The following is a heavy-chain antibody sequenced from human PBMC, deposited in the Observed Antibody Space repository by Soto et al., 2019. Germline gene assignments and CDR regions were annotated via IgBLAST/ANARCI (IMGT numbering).Heavy chain of an antibody. CDR1: GFTFSDYY. CDR2: ISSGGSSM. D-gene: IGHD2-21*02. J-gene: IGHJ3*01. Sequence: QVQLVESGGGLVKPGGSLRLSCAASGFTFSDYYMSWIRQAPGKGLEWVSYISSGGSSMFYADSVKGRFSISRDNAKNSLYLQMNSLRAEDTAMYYCASALAYCSGDCDFGAFDVWGQGTMVTVSS. V-gene: IGHV3-11*01. CDR3: ASALAYCSGDCDFGAFDV.